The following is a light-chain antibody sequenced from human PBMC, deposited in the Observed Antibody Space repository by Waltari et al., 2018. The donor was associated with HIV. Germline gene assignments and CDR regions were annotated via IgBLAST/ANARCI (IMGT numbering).Light chain of an antibody. CDR3: HSRDSSGNSYV. J-gene: IGLJ1*01. Sequence: SSELTQDPDVSVALGQTLKITCQGDSLRSYYSNWYQQKPGQAPVLVLHGKNSRPSGVPDRCSGASSGSTASLTITGAQAEDEAFYYCHSRDSSGNSYVFGNGTQVTVL. V-gene: IGLV3-19*01. CDR1: SLRSYY. CDR2: GKN.